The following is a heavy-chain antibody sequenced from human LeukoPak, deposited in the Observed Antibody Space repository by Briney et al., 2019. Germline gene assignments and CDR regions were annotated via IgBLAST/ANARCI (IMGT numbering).Heavy chain of an antibody. CDR1: GFTFSSYE. CDR3: ARSMVTNYFDY. V-gene: IGHV3-48*03. J-gene: IGHJ4*02. CDR2: ISRSGATV. D-gene: IGHD2-21*02. Sequence: GGSLSLSCVASGFTFSSYEMNWVRQAPGKGLEWISYISRSGATVNDADSVKGRFTISRDDAKQSLYLQMNSLRAEDTAVYYCARSMVTNYFDYWGQGSLVTVSS.